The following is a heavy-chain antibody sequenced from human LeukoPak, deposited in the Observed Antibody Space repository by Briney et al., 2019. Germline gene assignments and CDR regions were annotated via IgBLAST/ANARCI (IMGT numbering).Heavy chain of an antibody. J-gene: IGHJ4*02. V-gene: IGHV4-59*01. CDR2: IYYSGST. D-gene: IGHD3-16*01. Sequence: SETLSLTCTVSGGSISSYYWSWIRQPPGKGLEWIGYIYYSGSTNYNPSLKSRVTISLDTSKNQFSLKLNSVTAADTAVYYCARDDRGGNLGYWGQGTLVTVSS. CDR1: GGSISSYY. CDR3: ARDDRGGNLGY.